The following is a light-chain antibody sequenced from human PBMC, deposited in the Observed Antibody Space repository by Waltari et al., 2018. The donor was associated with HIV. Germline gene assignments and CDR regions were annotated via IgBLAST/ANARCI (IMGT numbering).Light chain of an antibody. J-gene: IGKJ2*01. CDR2: DAS. CDR1: QSISSS. CDR3: QHRSSWPRGT. V-gene: IGKV3-11*01. Sequence: EIVLTQSPATLSLSPGERATLSCRASQSISSSLSWYQQKPGPAPRLLIYDASNRATGIPARYSGSGSATDFTLTISSLEPEDFAFYYCQHRSSWPRGTFGQGTKLEIK.